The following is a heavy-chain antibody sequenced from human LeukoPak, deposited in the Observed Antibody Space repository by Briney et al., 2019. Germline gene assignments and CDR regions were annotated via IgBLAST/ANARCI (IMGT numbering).Heavy chain of an antibody. CDR2: INPNSGGT. D-gene: IGHD3-22*01. CDR1: GYTFTGYY. J-gene: IGHJ5*02. CDR3: ARDVAGLYYYDSNGFDP. V-gene: IGHV1-2*02. Sequence: ASVTVSCKASGYTFTGYYMHWVRQAPGQGLEWMGWINPNSGGTNYAQKLQGRVTMTRDTSISTAYMELSRLRSEDTAVYYCARDVAGLYYYDSNGFDPWGQGTLVTVSS.